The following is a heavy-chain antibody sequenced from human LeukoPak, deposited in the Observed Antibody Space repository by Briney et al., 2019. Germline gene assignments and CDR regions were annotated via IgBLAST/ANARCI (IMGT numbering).Heavy chain of an antibody. CDR1: GYTFTSYA. CDR2: INTNTGNP. D-gene: IGHD3-16*01. CDR3: APSLRGRLLYLDY. J-gene: IGHJ4*02. Sequence: ASVKVSCKASGYTFTSYAMNWVRQAPGQGLEWMGWINTNTGNPTYAQGFTGRFVFSLDTSVSRASLQLSSLKAEDTAVYYCAPSLRGRLLYLDYWGQGTLVTVSS. V-gene: IGHV7-4-1*02.